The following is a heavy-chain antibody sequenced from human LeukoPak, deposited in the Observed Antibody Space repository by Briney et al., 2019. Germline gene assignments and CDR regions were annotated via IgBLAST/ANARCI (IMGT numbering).Heavy chain of an antibody. D-gene: IGHD6-19*01. J-gene: IGHJ4*02. CDR2: ISGSGGST. CDR3: AKDSYSSGWSTSPFDY. V-gene: IGHV3-23*01. CDR1: GFTFSSYG. Sequence: GGTLRLPCAASGFTFSSYGMSWVRQAPGKGLEWVSAISGSGGSTYYADSVKGRFTISRDNSKNMLYLQMNSLRAEDTAVYYCAKDSYSSGWSTSPFDYWGQGTLVTVSS.